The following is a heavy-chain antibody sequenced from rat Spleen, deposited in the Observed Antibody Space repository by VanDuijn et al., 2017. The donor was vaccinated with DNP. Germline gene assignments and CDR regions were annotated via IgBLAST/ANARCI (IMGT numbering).Heavy chain of an antibody. D-gene: IGHD1-11*01. J-gene: IGHJ2*01. Sequence: EVQLVESGGDLVQPGRSLKLSCVTSGFTFTDYWMTWIRQVPGKGLEWVASITSSGTTTYYPDSVKGRFTISRDNARNTLYLQMNSLRSEDMATYYCARHVLPLRVWDYWGQGVMVTVSS. CDR2: ITSSGTTT. CDR1: GFTFTDYW. V-gene: IGHV5-31*01. CDR3: ARHVLPLRVWDY.